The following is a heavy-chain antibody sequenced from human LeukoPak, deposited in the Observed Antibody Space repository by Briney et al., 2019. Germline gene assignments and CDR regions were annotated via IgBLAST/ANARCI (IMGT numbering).Heavy chain of an antibody. Sequence: GGSLRLSCAASGFTFSSYGMHWVRQAPGKGLEWVAFIRYDGSNKYYADSVKGRFTISRDNSKNTLYLQMNSLRAEDTAVYYCELLWFGETHYLYWGQGTLVTVSS. CDR3: ELLWFGETHYLY. V-gene: IGHV3-30*02. CDR1: GFTFSSYG. CDR2: IRYDGSNK. D-gene: IGHD3-10*01. J-gene: IGHJ4*02.